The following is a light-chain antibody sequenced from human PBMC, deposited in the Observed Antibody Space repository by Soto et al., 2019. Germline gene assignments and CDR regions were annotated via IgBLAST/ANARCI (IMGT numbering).Light chain of an antibody. CDR1: PSASSSY. CDR2: DAY. V-gene: IGKV3-20*01. Sequence: VLTQSPGTRSLSQGERATISCRASPSASSSYLAWSQQKPCQAPRLLIFDAYRRATGIPDRFSGSGSGTNFALTISRLEPEDFALYXCHQYGSSPTITFGQGTRLEIK. J-gene: IGKJ5*01. CDR3: HQYGSSPTIT.